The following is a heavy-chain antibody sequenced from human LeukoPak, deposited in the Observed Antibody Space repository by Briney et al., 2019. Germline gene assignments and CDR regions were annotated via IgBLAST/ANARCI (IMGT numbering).Heavy chain of an antibody. V-gene: IGHV4-30-2*01. CDR2: IYRSGST. Sequence: SETLSLTCAVSGVSITSGAYAWSWIRQPPGKGLEWIGYIYRSGSTSYKPSLKSRLSITIDKTKNQFSLNLRSVTAADTAFYYCARGGGFYGSGTTHFDYWGQGTLATVSS. CDR3: ARGGGFYGSGTTHFDY. J-gene: IGHJ4*02. CDR1: GVSITSGAYA. D-gene: IGHD3-10*01.